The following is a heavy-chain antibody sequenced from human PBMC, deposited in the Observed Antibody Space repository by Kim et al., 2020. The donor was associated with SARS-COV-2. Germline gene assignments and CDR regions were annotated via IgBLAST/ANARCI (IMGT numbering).Heavy chain of an antibody. CDR1: EYTFTDYY. J-gene: IGHJ6*02. CDR3: ARDHAYCGGDCPGFGMDV. V-gene: IGHV1-2*02. D-gene: IGHD2-21*02. Sequence: ASVKVSCKASEYTFTDYYIHWVRQAPGQGLEWMGWINPNSGGTNYAQKFQGRVSMTRDTSISTAYMELSSLRSDDTAVYYCARDHAYCGGDCPGFGMDVWGQGTTVTVSS. CDR2: INPNSGGT.